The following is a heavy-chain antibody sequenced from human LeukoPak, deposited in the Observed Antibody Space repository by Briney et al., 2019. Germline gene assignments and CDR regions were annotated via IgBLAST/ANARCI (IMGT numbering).Heavy chain of an antibody. J-gene: IGHJ3*02. D-gene: IGHD3-22*01. CDR2: IYYSGST. CDR1: GGSISSYY. Sequence: PSQTLSLTCTVSGGSISSYYWSWIRQPPGKGLEWIGYIYYSGSTNYNPSLKSRVTISVDTSKNQFSLKLSSVTAADTAVYYCARIGADSSAFDAFDIWGQGTMVTVSS. CDR3: ARIGADSSAFDAFDI. V-gene: IGHV4-59*01.